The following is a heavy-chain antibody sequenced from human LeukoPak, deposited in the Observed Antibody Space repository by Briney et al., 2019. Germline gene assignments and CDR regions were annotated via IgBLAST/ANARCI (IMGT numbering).Heavy chain of an antibody. D-gene: IGHD5-24*01. CDR3: ARDRRDGHNYDFDY. J-gene: IGHJ4*02. Sequence: SETLSLTCTVSGGSISSYYWSWIRQPAGKGLEWIGRIYTSGSTNYNPSLKSRVTISVDTSKNQFSLNLSSVTAADTAVYYCARDRRDGHNYDFDYWGQGTLVTVSS. CDR1: GGSISSYY. V-gene: IGHV4-4*07. CDR2: IYTSGST.